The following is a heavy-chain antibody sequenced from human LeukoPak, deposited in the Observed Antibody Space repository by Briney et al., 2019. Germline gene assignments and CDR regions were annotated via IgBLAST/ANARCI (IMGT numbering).Heavy chain of an antibody. V-gene: IGHV1-18*04. CDR1: GYTFTSYG. D-gene: IGHD6-13*01. J-gene: IGHJ4*02. CDR3: ARDQGYSSSWNFDY. Sequence: ASVKVSCKASGYTFTSYGISWVRQAPGQGLEWMGWISAYNGNTNYAQKLQGRVTMATDTSTSTAYMELRSLRSDDTAVYYCARDQGYSSSWNFDYWGQGTLVTVSS. CDR2: ISAYNGNT.